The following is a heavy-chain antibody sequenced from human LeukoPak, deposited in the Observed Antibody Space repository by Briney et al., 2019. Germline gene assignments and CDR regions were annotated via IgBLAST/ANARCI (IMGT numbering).Heavy chain of an antibody. CDR2: IISKTDGGTT. CDR1: GFTFSNAW. J-gene: IGHJ4*02. V-gene: IGHV3-15*01. Sequence: PGGSLRLSCAASGFTFSNAWMSWVRQAPGKGLEWVGRIISKTDGGTTDYAAPVKGRFTISRDDSKNTLYLQMNSLKTEDTAVYYCTTDLYTGTMDYWGQGTLVTVSS. CDR3: TTDLYTGTMDY. D-gene: IGHD3-16*01.